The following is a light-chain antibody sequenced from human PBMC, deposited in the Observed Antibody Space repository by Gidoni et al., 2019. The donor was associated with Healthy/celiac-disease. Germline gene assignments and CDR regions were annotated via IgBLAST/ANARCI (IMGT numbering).Light chain of an antibody. Sequence: EIVFTQSPATLSLSPGERATVSCRASQSVSSYLAWYQQKPGQAPRLLIYDASNRATGIPARFSGSGSGTDFTLTISSLEPEDFAVYYCQQRSNGPRLITFGQGTRLEIK. CDR2: DAS. V-gene: IGKV3-11*01. CDR1: QSVSSY. CDR3: QQRSNGPRLIT. J-gene: IGKJ5*01.